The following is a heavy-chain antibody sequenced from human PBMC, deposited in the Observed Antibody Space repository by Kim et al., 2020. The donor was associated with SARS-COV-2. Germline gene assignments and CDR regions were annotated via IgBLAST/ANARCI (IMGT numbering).Heavy chain of an antibody. CDR3: ARDKGPQGGWDHGWFDP. V-gene: IGHV4-59*02. Sequence: SETLSLTCAVSGGSVRNSFYWSWIRQPPGKGLEWIGYAHYVGYTNYNPSLKSRVTILVDVSKNQFSLKLNSVTAADTAEYYCARDKGPQGGWDHGWFDP. J-gene: IGHJ5*02. CDR2: AHYVGYT. D-gene: IGHD1-26*01. CDR1: GGSVRNSFY.